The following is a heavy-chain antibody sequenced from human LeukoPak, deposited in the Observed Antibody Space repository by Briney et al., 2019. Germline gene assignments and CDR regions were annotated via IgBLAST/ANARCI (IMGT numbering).Heavy chain of an antibody. Sequence: SGGSLRLSCAASGFTFSSYGMHWVRQAPGKGLEWVAVISYDGSNKYYADSVKGRFTISRDNSKNTLYLQMNSLRAEDTAVYYCARDLGGVHFDYWGQGTLVTVSS. V-gene: IGHV3-30*19. CDR2: ISYDGSNK. CDR3: ARDLGGVHFDY. CDR1: GFTFSSYG. J-gene: IGHJ4*02. D-gene: IGHD3-10*01.